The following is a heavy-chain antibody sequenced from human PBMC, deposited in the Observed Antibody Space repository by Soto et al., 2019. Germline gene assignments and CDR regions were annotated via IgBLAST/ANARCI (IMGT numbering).Heavy chain of an antibody. Sequence: QVQLQESGPGLVKPSETLSLTCTVSGGSVGSGRHYWSWIRQPPGKGLEWIGYIHDSGSTNYVSSLKRRVTISADPSRNQFFLKVSSVTAADKAVYYCARGWDAGYWGQGTLVTVSS. D-gene: IGHD6-19*01. CDR3: ARGWDAGY. CDR1: GGSVGSGRHY. J-gene: IGHJ4*02. V-gene: IGHV4-61*01. CDR2: IHDSGST.